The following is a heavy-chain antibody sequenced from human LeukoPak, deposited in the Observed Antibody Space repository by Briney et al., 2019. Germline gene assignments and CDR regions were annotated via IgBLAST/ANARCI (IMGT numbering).Heavy chain of an antibody. CDR1: GYTFTGYY. V-gene: IGHV1-2*02. J-gene: IGHJ5*02. CDR3: ARGYYDSSGYYYFLEVWFDP. D-gene: IGHD3-22*01. Sequence: ASVKVSCKASGYTFTGYYMRWVRQAPGQGLEWMGWINPNSGGTNYAQKFQGRVTMTRDTSISTAYMELSRLRSDDTAVYYCARGYYDSSGYYYFLEVWFDPWGQGTLVTVSS. CDR2: INPNSGGT.